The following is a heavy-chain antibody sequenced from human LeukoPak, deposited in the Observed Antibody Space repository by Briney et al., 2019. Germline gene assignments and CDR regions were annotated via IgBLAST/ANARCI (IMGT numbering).Heavy chain of an antibody. V-gene: IGHV4-59*01. CDR3: ARDLGDSSSSYRFDP. CDR2: IYYSGST. CDR1: GDSISNYY. D-gene: IGHD6-6*01. J-gene: IGHJ5*02. Sequence: PSETLSLTCSVSGDSISNYYWSWIRQPPGKGLEWIGYIYYSGSTNYNPSLKSRVTILADTSKNQFSLKLSSVTAADTAVYYCARDLGDSSSSYRFDPWGQGTLVTVSS.